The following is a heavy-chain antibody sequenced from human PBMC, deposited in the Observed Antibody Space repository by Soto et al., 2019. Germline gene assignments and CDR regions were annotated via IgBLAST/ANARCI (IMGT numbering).Heavy chain of an antibody. D-gene: IGHD2-21*02. CDR2: IFSSGST. V-gene: IGHV4-4*07. J-gene: IGHJ5*02. CDR3: ARDQGVVVTADNWFDP. Sequence: TSETLSLTCTGSGGSITDYSWVWIRQPAGKGLEWIGRIFSSGSTNYNPSLKGRITMSLDTSKNQFSLKLNSATATDTAVYFCARDQGVVVTADNWFDPWGQGILVTVSS. CDR1: GGSITDYS.